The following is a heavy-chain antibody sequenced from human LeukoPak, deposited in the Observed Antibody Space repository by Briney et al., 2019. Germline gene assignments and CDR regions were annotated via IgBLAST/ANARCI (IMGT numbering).Heavy chain of an antibody. CDR1: GGSFSGYY. Sequence: PSGTLSLTCAVYGGSFSGYYWSWIRQPPGKGLEWIGEINHSGSTNYNPSLKSRVTISVDTSKNQFSLKLSSVTAADTAVYYCARGRQQQLVRGVNWFDPWGQGTLVTVSS. D-gene: IGHD6-13*01. CDR3: ARGRQQQLVRGVNWFDP. J-gene: IGHJ5*02. V-gene: IGHV4-34*01. CDR2: INHSGST.